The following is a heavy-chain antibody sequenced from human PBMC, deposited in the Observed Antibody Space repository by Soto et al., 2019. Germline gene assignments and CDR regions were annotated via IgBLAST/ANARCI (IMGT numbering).Heavy chain of an antibody. J-gene: IGHJ4*02. D-gene: IGHD3-22*01. V-gene: IGHV1-3*01. Sequence: ASVKVSCKASGYTFTSYAMHWVRQAPGQRLEWMGWINAGNGNTKYSQKFQGRVTITRDTSASTAYMELSSLGSEDTAVYYCARAYYYDSSGYYPIDYWGQGTLVTVSS. CDR2: INAGNGNT. CDR1: GYTFTSYA. CDR3: ARAYYYDSSGYYPIDY.